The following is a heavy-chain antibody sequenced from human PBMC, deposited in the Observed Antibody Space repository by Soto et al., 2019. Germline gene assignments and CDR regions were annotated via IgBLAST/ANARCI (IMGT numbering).Heavy chain of an antibody. CDR2: IYHSGST. J-gene: IGHJ4*02. CDR1: GGSISSSNW. V-gene: IGHV4-4*02. CDR3: ARPNYSSGSTYFDY. D-gene: IGHD3-10*01. Sequence: PSETLSLTCAVSGGSISSSNWWSWVRQPPGKGLEWIGEIYHSGSTNYNPSLKSRVTISVDTSKNQFSLKLNSMTAADTAVYYCARPNYSSGSTYFDYWGQGTLVTVSS.